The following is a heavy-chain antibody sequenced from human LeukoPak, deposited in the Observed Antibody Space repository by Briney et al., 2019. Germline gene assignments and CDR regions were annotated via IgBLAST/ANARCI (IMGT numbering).Heavy chain of an antibody. CDR2: LNPNSGGT. D-gene: IGHD5-18*01. Sequence: ASVKVSCKASGYSLTGCYTHWVRQAPGQGLEWMGWLNPNSGGTNYVEKFQGRVTMTRVTSMSTAYMELSRLRSDDTAVYYCAREGDTAMVSDAFDIWGQGTMVTVSS. J-gene: IGHJ3*02. CDR1: GYSLTGCY. V-gene: IGHV1-2*02. CDR3: AREGDTAMVSDAFDI.